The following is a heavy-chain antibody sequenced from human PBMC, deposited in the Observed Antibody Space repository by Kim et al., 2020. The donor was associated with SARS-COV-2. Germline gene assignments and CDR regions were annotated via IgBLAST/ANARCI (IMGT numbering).Heavy chain of an antibody. CDR2: IYYDGGT. Sequence: SETLSLTCTVSGGSISSSSYYWGWIRQPPGKGLEWIGSIYYDGGTHYTPSLKSRVKISVDTSNNQFSLRLSSVTAADTAVYYCATIRLDYYDSNAYFNYWGQGTLVTVSS. J-gene: IGHJ4*02. D-gene: IGHD3-22*01. CDR1: GGSISSSSYY. CDR3: ATIRLDYYDSNAYFNY. V-gene: IGHV4-39*01.